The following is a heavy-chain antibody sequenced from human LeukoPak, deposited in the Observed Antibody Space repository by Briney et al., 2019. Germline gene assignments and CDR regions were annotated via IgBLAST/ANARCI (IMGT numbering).Heavy chain of an antibody. CDR1: GFTFSSYD. Sequence: GGSLRLSCAASGFTFSSYDMTWVRQAPGKGLEWVSAISGSGGSTYYADSVKGRFTISRDNSKNTLYLQMNSLRAEDTAVYYCAKDSSGYFGGGYWGQGTLVTVSS. D-gene: IGHD3-22*01. V-gene: IGHV3-23*01. CDR2: ISGSGGST. CDR3: AKDSSGYFGGGY. J-gene: IGHJ4*02.